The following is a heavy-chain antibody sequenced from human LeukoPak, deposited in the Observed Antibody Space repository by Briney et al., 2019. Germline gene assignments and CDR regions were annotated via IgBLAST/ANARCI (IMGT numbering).Heavy chain of an antibody. V-gene: IGHV4-59*08. CDR1: GGSISSYY. D-gene: IGHD3-22*01. Sequence: SETLSLTCTVSGGSISSYYRSWIRQPPGKGLEWIGYIYYSGSTNYNPSLKSRVTISVDTSKNQFSLKLSSVTAADTAVYYCARHLHPYYYDSSGYYGAPVDYWGQGTLVTVSS. CDR2: IYYSGST. J-gene: IGHJ4*02. CDR3: ARHLHPYYYDSSGYYGAPVDY.